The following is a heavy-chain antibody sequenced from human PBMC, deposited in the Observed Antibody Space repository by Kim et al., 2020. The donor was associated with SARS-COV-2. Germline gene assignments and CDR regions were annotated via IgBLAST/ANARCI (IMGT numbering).Heavy chain of an antibody. D-gene: IGHD6-13*01. CDR2: ISGSGFDI. V-gene: IGHV3-23*01. J-gene: IGHJ3*01. CDR3: AKGQPAAGTWLESFDV. Sequence: GGSLRLSCAASGFTFGTYGMSWVRQAPGKGLEWVSGISGSGFDIYSADSVKGRFAISRDNSKNMLYFELNSLRAEDTALYFCAKGQPAAGTWLESFDVWGQGTLVTVSS. CDR1: GFTFGTYG.